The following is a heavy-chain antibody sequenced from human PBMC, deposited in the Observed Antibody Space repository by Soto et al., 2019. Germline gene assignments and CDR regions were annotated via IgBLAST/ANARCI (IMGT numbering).Heavy chain of an antibody. CDR3: AKDVLLWFGEPWDAFDI. D-gene: IGHD3-10*01. CDR1: GFTFSSYA. V-gene: IGHV3-23*01. CDR2: ISGSGGST. Sequence: GGSLRLSCAASGFTFSSYAMSWVRQAPGKGLEWVSAISGSGGSTYYADSVKGRFTISRDNSKNTLYLQMNSLRAEDTAVYYCAKDVLLWFGEPWDAFDIWGQGTMVTVSS. J-gene: IGHJ3*02.